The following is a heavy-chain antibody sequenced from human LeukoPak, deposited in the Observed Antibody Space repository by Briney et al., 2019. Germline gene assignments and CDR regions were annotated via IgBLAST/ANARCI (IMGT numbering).Heavy chain of an antibody. CDR2: IYHSGST. V-gene: IGHV4-30-2*01. J-gene: IGHJ6*02. D-gene: IGHD6-19*01. Sequence: SQTLSLTCTVSGGSISSGGYYWSWIRQPPGKGLEWIGYIYHSGSTYYNPSLKSRVTISVDTSKNQFSLKLSSVTAADTAVYYCARIRPTRRAVAAPYYYGMDVWGQGTTVTVSS. CDR3: ARIRPTRRAVAAPYYYGMDV. CDR1: GGSISSGGYY.